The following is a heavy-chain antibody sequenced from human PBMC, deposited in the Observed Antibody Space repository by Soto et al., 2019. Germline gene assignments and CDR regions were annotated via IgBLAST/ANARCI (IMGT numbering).Heavy chain of an antibody. J-gene: IGHJ4*02. CDR2: ISYDGSNK. V-gene: IGHV3-30*03. D-gene: IGHD2-2*01. Sequence: GGSLRLSCAASGFTFSSYGMHWVRQAPGKVLEWVAVISYDGSNKYYIDPVKGRFTISRDQSKNTLYLQMNSLRAEDTAVYYCARDFCPVPTCYDLWGQGVLVTVSS. CDR1: GFTFSSYG. CDR3: ARDFCPVPTCYDL.